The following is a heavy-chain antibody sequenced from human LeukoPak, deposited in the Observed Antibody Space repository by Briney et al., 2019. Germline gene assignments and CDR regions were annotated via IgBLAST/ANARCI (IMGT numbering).Heavy chain of an antibody. CDR1: GYTLTNHY. D-gene: IGHD5-12*01. Sequence: ASVKVSCKASGYTLTNHYIHWVRQAPGQGLEWMGIMNPSGGSTSYPQKFQGRVTMTRDTSTSTVYMELRSLRSEDTAVYYCARDRVSGGYVTFDYWGQGTLVTVSS. CDR3: ARDRVSGGYVTFDY. V-gene: IGHV1-46*01. J-gene: IGHJ4*02. CDR2: MNPSGGST.